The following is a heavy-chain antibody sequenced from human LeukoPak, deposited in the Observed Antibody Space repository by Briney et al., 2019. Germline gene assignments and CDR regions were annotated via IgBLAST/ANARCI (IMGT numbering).Heavy chain of an antibody. D-gene: IGHD5-18*01. CDR2: INPSGGST. Sequence: ASVKVSCKASGYTFTSYYMHWVRQPPAQGLEWMGIINPSGGSTSYAQKFQGRVTMTRDTSTSTVYMELSSLRSEDTAVYYCARGIEQLWLQNWFDPWGQGTLVTVSS. J-gene: IGHJ5*02. CDR3: ARGIEQLWLQNWFDP. CDR1: GYTFTSYY. V-gene: IGHV1-46*01.